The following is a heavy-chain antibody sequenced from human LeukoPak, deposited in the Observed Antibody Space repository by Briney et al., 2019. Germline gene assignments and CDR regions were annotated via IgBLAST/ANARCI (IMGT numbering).Heavy chain of an antibody. V-gene: IGHV1-2*02. CDR2: INPNSGGT. J-gene: IGHJ5*02. Sequence: ASVKLSCTTSGYSFTDYYMHWVRQAPGQGLEWMGWINPNSGGTSSAQKFQGRVTMTRDTSITTVYMEVSWLTSDDTAIYYCARADRLHGGPYLIGPWGQGTLVTVSS. D-gene: IGHD2-21*01. CDR3: ARADRLHGGPYLIGP. CDR1: GYSFTDYY.